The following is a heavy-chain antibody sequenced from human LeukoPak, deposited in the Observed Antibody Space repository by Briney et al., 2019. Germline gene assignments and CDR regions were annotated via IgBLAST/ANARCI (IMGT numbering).Heavy chain of an antibody. J-gene: IGHJ5*02. V-gene: IGHV1-2*02. CDR3: ARDPTLGIAVAGTHWFDP. CDR1: GYTFTGYY. D-gene: IGHD6-19*01. CDR2: INPNSGGT. Sequence: ASVKVSCKASGYTFTGYYMHWVRQAPGQGLEWVGWINPNSGGTNYAQKFQGRVTMTRDTSISTAYMELSRLRSDDTAVYYCARDPTLGIAVAGTHWFDPWGQGTLVTVSS.